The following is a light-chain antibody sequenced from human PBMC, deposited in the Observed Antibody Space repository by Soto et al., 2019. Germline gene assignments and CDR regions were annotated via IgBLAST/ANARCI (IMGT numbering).Light chain of an antibody. Sequence: QSALTQPASVSGSAGQSITISCSGTMRDVGAYNLVSWYQQHPGTAPKLIIYEVRNRPSGISSRFSGSRSGASASLAITGLQAEDEADYYCQSYDSSLSGSWVFGGGTKLTVL. CDR3: QSYDSSLSGSWV. CDR2: EVR. V-gene: IGLV2-14*01. CDR1: MRDVGAYNL. J-gene: IGLJ3*02.